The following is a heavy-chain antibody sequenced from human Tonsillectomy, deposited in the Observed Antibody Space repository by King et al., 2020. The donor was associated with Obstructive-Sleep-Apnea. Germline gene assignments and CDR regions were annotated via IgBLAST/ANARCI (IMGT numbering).Heavy chain of an antibody. J-gene: IGHJ1*01. CDR1: GFTFCSYA. D-gene: IGHD3-22*01. CDR2: ISGSGGST. Sequence: VQLVESGGGLVQPGGSLRLSCAASGFTFCSYAMSWVRQAPGKGLEWGLAISGSGGSTDHADSWKCRVTLSRDNSKNTLYLQRNSLRAEDTAVYYWAKVAMIVVGADWYFQHWGQGTLVTVSS. CDR3: AKVAMIVVGADWYFQH. V-gene: IGHV3-23*04.